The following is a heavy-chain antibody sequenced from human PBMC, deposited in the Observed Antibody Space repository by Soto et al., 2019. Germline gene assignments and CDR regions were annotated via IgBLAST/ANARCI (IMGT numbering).Heavy chain of an antibody. J-gene: IGHJ6*03. CDR2: ICNSGST. D-gene: IGHD3-22*01. V-gene: IGHV4-59*03. CDR1: GGSIRSYC. CDR3: AGGGSIVVATRRLMGV. Sequence: QVQLQESGPGLLKPSETLSLTCTVSGGSIRSYCWTWIRQPPGEGLEWIGCICNSGSTNYNPSLSRRLTISVVTPMNQFSLQLSSVTVADTAVYYCAGGGSIVVATRRLMGVWDKGNTATVSS.